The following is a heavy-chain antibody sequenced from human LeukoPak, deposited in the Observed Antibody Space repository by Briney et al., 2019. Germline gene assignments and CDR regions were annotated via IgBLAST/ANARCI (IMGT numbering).Heavy chain of an antibody. V-gene: IGHV3-48*01. Sequence: GGSLRLSCAASGFTFSSYSMNWVRQAPGKGLEWVSYISSISSTIYYADSVKGRFTISRDNAKNSLYLQMNSLRAEDTAVYYCARDTAMVHWGQGTLVTVSS. CDR2: ISSISSTI. J-gene: IGHJ4*02. D-gene: IGHD5-18*01. CDR1: GFTFSSYS. CDR3: ARDTAMVH.